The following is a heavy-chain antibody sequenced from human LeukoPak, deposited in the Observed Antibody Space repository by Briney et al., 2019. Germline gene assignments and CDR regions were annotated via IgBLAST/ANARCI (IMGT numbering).Heavy chain of an antibody. CDR2: IYYSGST. V-gene: IGHV4-59*01. Sequence: SETLSLTCAVYGGSFSGDYWSWIRQPPGKGLEWIGYIYYSGSTNYNPSLKSRVTISVDTSKNQFSLKLSSVTAADTAVYYCARAGDSSSWYRAYYYYYMDVWGKGTTVTISS. J-gene: IGHJ6*03. D-gene: IGHD6-13*01. CDR3: ARAGDSSSWYRAYYYYYMDV. CDR1: GGSFSGDY.